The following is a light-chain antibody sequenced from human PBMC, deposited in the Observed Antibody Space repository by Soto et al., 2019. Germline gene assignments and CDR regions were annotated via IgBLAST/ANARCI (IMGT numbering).Light chain of an antibody. J-gene: IGKJ2*01. CDR1: RRVSANY. Sequence: EVVLTQSPDTLSLSPGERATLSCRASRRVSANYLAWFHQQPGQSPRLLIHGASKRASGIPDRFSGSGSGTDFNLTISRLEPEDLGVFCYDHHCSTPNTFGQGT. CDR3: DHHCSTPNT. CDR2: GAS. V-gene: IGKV3-20*01.